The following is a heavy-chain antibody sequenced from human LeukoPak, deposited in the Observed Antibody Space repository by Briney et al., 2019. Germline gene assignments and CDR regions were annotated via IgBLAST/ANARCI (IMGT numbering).Heavy chain of an antibody. CDR2: INPSGGST. V-gene: IGHV1-46*01. Sequence: ASVKVSCEASGYTFTSYYMHWVRQAPGQGLEWMGIINPSGGSTSYAQKFQGRVTMTRDTSTSTVYMELSSLRSEDTAVYYCARDALRSESRGATFDYWGQGTLVTVSS. CDR3: ARDALRSESRGATFDY. CDR1: GYTFTSYY. J-gene: IGHJ4*02. D-gene: IGHD1-26*01.